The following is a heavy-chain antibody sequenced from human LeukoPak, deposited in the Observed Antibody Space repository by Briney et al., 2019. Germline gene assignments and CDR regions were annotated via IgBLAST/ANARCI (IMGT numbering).Heavy chain of an antibody. J-gene: IGHJ4*02. Sequence: GGSLRLSCAASGFTFSVYGIHWVRQAPGKRLEWVAVISYDGSNKYYADSVKGRFTISRDNSKNTVYLQMNSLRAEDTAVYYCARDESFGGWYNFDNWGQGTLVTVSS. CDR2: ISYDGSNK. CDR1: GFTFSVYG. V-gene: IGHV3-30*03. CDR3: ARDESFGGWYNFDN. D-gene: IGHD6-19*01.